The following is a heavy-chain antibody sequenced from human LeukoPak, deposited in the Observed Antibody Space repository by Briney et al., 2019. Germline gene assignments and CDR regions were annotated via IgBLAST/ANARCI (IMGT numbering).Heavy chain of an antibody. CDR3: VRRGDASSGWGDHDF. Sequence: GGSLRLSCAASGFTFNRNAISWVRQAPGKGLEWVSTIGGRGDKTFYADSVKGRFTISRDNSKNMVHLQMNSLTGEDTALYYCVRRGDASSGWGDHDFWGQGALVTVSS. CDR1: GFTFNRNA. CDR2: IGGRGDKT. D-gene: IGHD6-19*01. J-gene: IGHJ4*02. V-gene: IGHV3-23*01.